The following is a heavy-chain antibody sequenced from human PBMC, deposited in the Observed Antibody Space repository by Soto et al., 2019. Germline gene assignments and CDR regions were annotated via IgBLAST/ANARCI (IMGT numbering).Heavy chain of an antibody. V-gene: IGHV1-18*01. D-gene: IGHD5-12*01. Sequence: QVHLVQSGVEVKTPGASVKVSCQASGYTFFTYDISWVRQAPGQGLGWMGWIITYSGDTKYAQRFQGRVTMTTDTSTTTAYLELRSLRSDDTAVYYCARHHGPTTSENWFDPWGQGTLVTVSS. J-gene: IGHJ5*02. CDR3: ARHHGPTTSENWFDP. CDR2: IITYSGDT. CDR1: GYTFFTYD.